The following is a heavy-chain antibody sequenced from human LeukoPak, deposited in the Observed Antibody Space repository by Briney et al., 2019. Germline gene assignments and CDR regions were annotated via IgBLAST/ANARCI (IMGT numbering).Heavy chain of an antibody. CDR2: IYYSGST. CDR1: GGSISSYY. V-gene: IGHV4-59*08. D-gene: IGHD6-13*01. J-gene: IGHJ5*02. Sequence: PSETLSLTCTVSGGSISSYYWSWIRQPPGKGLEWIGYIYYSGSTNYNPSLESRVTISVDTSKNQFSLKLSSVTAADTAVYYCARHVRATAVDWFDPWGQGTLVTVSS. CDR3: ARHVRATAVDWFDP.